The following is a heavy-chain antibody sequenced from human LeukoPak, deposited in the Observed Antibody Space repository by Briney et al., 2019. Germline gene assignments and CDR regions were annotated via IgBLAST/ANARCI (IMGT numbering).Heavy chain of an antibody. CDR2: IFHSGST. Sequence: PSETLSLTCTVSGHSISSDYYWGWIRQPPGKGLEWIGSIFHSGSTYYNPSLKSRVTISVDTSKNQFSLKVRSVTAADTAVYYCAGLGEPADYWGQGTLVTVSS. CDR1: GHSISSDYY. CDR3: AGLGEPADY. V-gene: IGHV4-38-2*02. D-gene: IGHD3-3*01. J-gene: IGHJ4*02.